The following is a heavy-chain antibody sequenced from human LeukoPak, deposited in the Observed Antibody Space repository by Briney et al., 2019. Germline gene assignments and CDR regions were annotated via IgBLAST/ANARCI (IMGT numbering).Heavy chain of an antibody. CDR2: INPNSGDT. CDR1: GYTSTAYY. D-gene: IGHD4-17*01. V-gene: IGHV1-2*02. CDR3: ARGGFGDYEGPGY. J-gene: IGHJ4*02. Sequence: GASVKVSCKAFGYTSTAYYIHWVRQAPGQGLEWMGWINPNSGDTNYAQKFQGRVTMTRDTSISTAYMDLTRLRFGETAVYFCARGGFGDYEGPGYWGQGTLVDVSS.